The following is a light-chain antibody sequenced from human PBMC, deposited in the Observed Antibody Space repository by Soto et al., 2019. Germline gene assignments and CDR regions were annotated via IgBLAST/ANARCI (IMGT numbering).Light chain of an antibody. CDR2: GAS. J-gene: IGKJ5*01. V-gene: IGKV1-39*01. Sequence: DIQMTQSPSSLSASVGDRVTITCRASQSISSYLNWYQQKPGKAPKLLINGASSLQSGVPSRFSGSGSGTDFILTISSLQPEDFASYYCQQSYTTSITFGQGTRLDIK. CDR1: QSISSY. CDR3: QQSYTTSIT.